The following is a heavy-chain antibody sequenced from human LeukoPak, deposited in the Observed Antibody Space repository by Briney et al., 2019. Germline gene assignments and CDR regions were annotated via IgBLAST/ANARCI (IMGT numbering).Heavy chain of an antibody. Sequence: ASVKVSCKASGYTFTGYYMHWVRQAPGQGLEWMGWINPNSGGTDYAQKFQGRVTMTRDTSINTVYMELRSLTSDDTAIYYCARDHGGYGDYALDYWGQGTLVTVSS. D-gene: IGHD4-17*01. CDR1: GYTFTGYY. CDR3: ARDHGGYGDYALDY. J-gene: IGHJ4*02. V-gene: IGHV1-2*02. CDR2: INPNSGGT.